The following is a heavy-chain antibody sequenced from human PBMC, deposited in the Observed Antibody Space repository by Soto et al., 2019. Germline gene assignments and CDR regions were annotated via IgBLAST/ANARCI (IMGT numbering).Heavy chain of an antibody. CDR3: AKDGPGIAVALYYYYYGMDV. CDR2: ISGSGGST. J-gene: IGHJ6*02. Sequence: GGSLRLSCAASGFTFSSYAMSWVRQAPGKGLEWVSAISGSGGSTYYADSVKGRFTISRDNSKNTLYLQMNSLRAEDTAVYYCAKDGPGIAVALYYYYYGMDVWGQGTTVTVSS. V-gene: IGHV3-23*01. CDR1: GFTFSSYA. D-gene: IGHD6-19*01.